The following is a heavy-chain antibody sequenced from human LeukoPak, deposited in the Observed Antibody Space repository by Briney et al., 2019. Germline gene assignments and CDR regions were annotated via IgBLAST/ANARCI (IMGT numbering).Heavy chain of an antibody. D-gene: IGHD3-9*01. CDR1: GGSISSGGYY. J-gene: IGHJ4*02. V-gene: IGHV4-61*08. Sequence: SETLSLTCTVSGGSISSGGYYWSWIRQHPGKGLEWIGYIYYSGSTNYNPSLKSRVTISVDTSKNQFSLKLSSVTAADTAVYYCARGPLYYDILTGYYPTPFDYWGQGTLVTVSS. CDR3: ARGPLYYDILTGYYPTPFDY. CDR2: IYYSGST.